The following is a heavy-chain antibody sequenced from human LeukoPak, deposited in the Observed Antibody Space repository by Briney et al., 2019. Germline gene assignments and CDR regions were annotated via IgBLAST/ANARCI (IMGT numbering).Heavy chain of an antibody. J-gene: IGHJ3*02. CDR3: ARGRGSGSRWGGAFDI. V-gene: IGHV3-11*05. D-gene: IGHD3-10*01. CDR2: ISSSSTYT. Sequence: GGSLRLSCAASKFTISNYYMSWIRQAQGKGREWVSYISSSSTYTDYADSVKGRFTISRDNAKNSLYLQMNSLRAEDTAVYYCARGRGSGSRWGGAFDIWGQGTVVTVSS. CDR1: KFTISNYY.